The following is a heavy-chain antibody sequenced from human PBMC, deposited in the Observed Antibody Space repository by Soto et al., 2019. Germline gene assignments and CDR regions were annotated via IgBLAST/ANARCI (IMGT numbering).Heavy chain of an antibody. D-gene: IGHD6-19*01. V-gene: IGHV1-18*01. CDR2: ISAHKGNV. CDR3: ARDLGGWSTCWFDP. Sequence: QVQLVQSGAEVKKPGASVKVSCKASGYTFSSYGISWLRQAPGQGLEWMGWISAHKGNVKYAQKLQGRVTLTTDTSTGTAYMDRRSLRSDDTAVYYCARDLGGWSTCWFDPWGQGTLGTVSS. CDR1: GYTFSSYG. J-gene: IGHJ5*02.